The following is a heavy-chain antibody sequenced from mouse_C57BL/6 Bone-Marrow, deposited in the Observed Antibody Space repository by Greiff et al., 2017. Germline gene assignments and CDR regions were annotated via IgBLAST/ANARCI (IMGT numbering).Heavy chain of an antibody. D-gene: IGHD1-1*01. J-gene: IGHJ1*03. V-gene: IGHV1-19*01. CDR1: GYTFTDYY. CDR3: ARRGVITTVVARWYFDV. CDR2: INPYNGGT. Sequence: VQLQQSGPVLVKPGASVKMSSKASGYTFTDYYMNWVKQSHGKSLEWIGVINPYNGGTSYNQKFKGKATLTVDKSSSTAYMELNSLTSEDSAVYYCARRGVITTVVARWYFDVWGTGTTVTVSS.